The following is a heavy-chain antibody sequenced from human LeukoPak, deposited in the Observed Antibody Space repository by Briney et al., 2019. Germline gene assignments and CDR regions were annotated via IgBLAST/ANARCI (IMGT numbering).Heavy chain of an antibody. CDR1: GGSISSYY. J-gene: IGHJ3*02. CDR3: ARAGAKYYYDTSGYYSTAFDI. V-gene: IGHV4-59*01. Sequence: SEPLSLTCTVSGGSISSYYWSWIRQPPGKGLEWIGYIYYSGSTNYNPSLKSRVTISVDTSKNQFSLKLSSVTAADTAVYYCARAGAKYYYDTSGYYSTAFDIWGQGTIVPVSS. D-gene: IGHD3-22*01. CDR2: IYYSGST.